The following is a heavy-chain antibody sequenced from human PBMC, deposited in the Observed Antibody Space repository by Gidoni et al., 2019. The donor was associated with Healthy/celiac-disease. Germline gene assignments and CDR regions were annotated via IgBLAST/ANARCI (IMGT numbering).Heavy chain of an antibody. CDR2: ISGSGGST. CDR3: ASIAAVDDY. Sequence: EVQLLASGGGLVQPGGSLSLPCAASGFTFSSYARSWVRQAPGKGLEWASAISGSGGSTYYADSVKGRFTISRDNSKNTLYLQMNSLRAEDTAVYYCASIAAVDDYWGQGTLVTVSS. V-gene: IGHV3-23*01. J-gene: IGHJ4*02. D-gene: IGHD6-13*01. CDR1: GFTFSSYA.